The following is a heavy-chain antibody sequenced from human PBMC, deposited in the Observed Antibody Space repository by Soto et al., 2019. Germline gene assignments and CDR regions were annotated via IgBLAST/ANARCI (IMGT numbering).Heavy chain of an antibody. CDR2: IYYSGST. Sequence: SETLSLTCTVSGGSISSGDYYWGWIRQPPGKGLEWIGYIYYSGSTYYNPSLKSRVTISVDTSKNQFSLKLTSVTAADTAVYSCARLRSGPDDGWYWAFDYWGHGTLVTVSS. J-gene: IGHJ4*01. V-gene: IGHV4-30-4*01. CDR3: ARLRSGPDDGWYWAFDY. D-gene: IGHD6-19*01. CDR1: GGSISSGDYY.